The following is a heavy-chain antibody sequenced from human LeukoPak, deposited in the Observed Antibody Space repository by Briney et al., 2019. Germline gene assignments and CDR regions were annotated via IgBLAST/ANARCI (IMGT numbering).Heavy chain of an antibody. CDR3: VRSGFCSGADCRGAFDV. V-gene: IGHV3-74*01. CDR1: GLTFSSYW. D-gene: IGHD2-15*01. J-gene: IGHJ3*01. Sequence: PGGSLRLSCAASGLTFSSYWMHWVRQAPGKGLVWVSHVNNDGSRTTYADSVKGRFTVSRDNAKNTLYLQMNSLRAEDTAVYYCVRSGFCSGADCRGAFDVWGQGTMVTVSS. CDR2: VNNDGSRT.